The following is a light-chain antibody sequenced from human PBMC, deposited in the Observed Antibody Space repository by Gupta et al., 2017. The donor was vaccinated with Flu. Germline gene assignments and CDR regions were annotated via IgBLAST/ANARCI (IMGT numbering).Light chain of an antibody. CDR1: SSNIGKNY. Sequence: QSVLTQPPSLSAAPGHKVTISCSGSSSNIGKNYVSWYQQLPGTAPKLLIYDNDKRPSGIPDRFSGSKSGTSATLGITGLQTGDEADYYCGTWDGSFVVFGGGTKVTVL. V-gene: IGLV1-51*01. CDR3: GTWDGSFVV. CDR2: DND. J-gene: IGLJ3*02.